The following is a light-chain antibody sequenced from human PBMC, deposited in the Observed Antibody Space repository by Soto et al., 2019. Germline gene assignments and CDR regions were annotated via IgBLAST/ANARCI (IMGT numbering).Light chain of an antibody. CDR1: QSVSSSY. J-gene: IGKJ1*01. V-gene: IGKV3-20*01. CDR2: GAS. Sequence: ESVLTQSPATLSVSPGERATLSCRASQSVSSSYLAWYQQTRGQAPRVLIYGASRRATGSPDRFTGSGSGTDFTLTISRLEPEDFAMYYCQQYGSSPWAFGQGTKV. CDR3: QQYGSSPWA.